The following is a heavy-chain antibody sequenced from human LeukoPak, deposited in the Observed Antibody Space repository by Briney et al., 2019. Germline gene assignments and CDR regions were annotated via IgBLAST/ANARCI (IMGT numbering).Heavy chain of an antibody. CDR3: ARPYCSGGSCYRWFDP. CDR1: GYTFTGYY. V-gene: IGHV1-2*02. CDR2: INPNSGGT. Sequence: ASVKVSCKASGYTFTGYYMHWVRQAPGQGLEWMGWINPNSGGTNYAQKFQGRVTMTRDTSISTAYMELSRLRSDDTAVYYCARPYCSGGSCYRWFDPRGQGTLVTVSS. J-gene: IGHJ5*02. D-gene: IGHD2-15*01.